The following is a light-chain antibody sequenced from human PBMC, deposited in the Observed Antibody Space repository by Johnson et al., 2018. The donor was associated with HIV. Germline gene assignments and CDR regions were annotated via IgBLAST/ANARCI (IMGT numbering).Light chain of an antibody. CDR1: SSNIGNTY. Sequence: QSVLTQPPSVSAAPGQEVTISCSGSSSNIGNTYVSWYQQLPGTAPKLLIYENSKRPSGIPDRFSGSQSGTSATLGITGLQTVDEADYYCGAWDSSLTTYVFGTGTTVTVL. CDR3: GAWDSSLTTYV. CDR2: ENS. J-gene: IGLJ1*01. V-gene: IGLV1-51*02.